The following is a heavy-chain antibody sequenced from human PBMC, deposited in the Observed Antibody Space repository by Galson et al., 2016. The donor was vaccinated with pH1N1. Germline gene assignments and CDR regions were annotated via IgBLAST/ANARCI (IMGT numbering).Heavy chain of an antibody. V-gene: IGHV3-72*01. J-gene: IGHJ6*02. CDR1: GFTFSGQQ. CDR3: ARVLAGGVDV. Sequence: SLRLSCAASGFTFSGQQMDWVRQAPGKRLEWVGRSRKRVNIYTTEYATSVQGRFTISRDDVKKSLYLEMNSLKPEDTAVYYCARVLAGGVDVWGQGTSVTVSS. CDR2: SRKRVNIYTT.